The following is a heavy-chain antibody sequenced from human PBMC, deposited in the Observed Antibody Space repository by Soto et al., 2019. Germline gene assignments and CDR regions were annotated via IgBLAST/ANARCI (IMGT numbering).Heavy chain of an antibody. Sequence: QLQMQESGPGLVKPSETLSLTCTVSGGSISSSSYYWGWIRQPPGKGLEWIGSIYYSGSTYYTPSLKSRVTISVDTSKNQCSLKLSSVTAADTAVYYCARHGEKEMATIGCWGQRTLVTVSS. CDR3: ARHGEKEMATIGC. V-gene: IGHV4-39*01. J-gene: IGHJ4*02. CDR2: IYYSGST. D-gene: IGHD5-12*01. CDR1: GGSISSSSYY.